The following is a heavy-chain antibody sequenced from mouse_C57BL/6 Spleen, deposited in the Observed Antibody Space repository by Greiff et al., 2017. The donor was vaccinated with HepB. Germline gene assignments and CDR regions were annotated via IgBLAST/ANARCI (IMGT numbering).Heavy chain of an antibody. J-gene: IGHJ3*01. CDR2: INPSNGGT. D-gene: IGHD1-1*01. CDR3: ARGDYGSSYPFAY. V-gene: IGHV1-53*01. Sequence: QVQLQQSGTELVKPGASVKLSCKASGYTFTSYWMHWVKQRPGQGLEWIGNINPSNGGTNYNEKFKSKATLTVDKSSSTAYMQLSSLTYEDSAVYYCARGDYGSSYPFAYWGQGTLVTVSA. CDR1: GYTFTSYW.